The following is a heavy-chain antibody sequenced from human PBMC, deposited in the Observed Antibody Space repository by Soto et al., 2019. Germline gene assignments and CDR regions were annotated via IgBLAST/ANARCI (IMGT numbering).Heavy chain of an antibody. J-gene: IGHJ4*02. CDR1: GFTFSDYY. Sequence: QVQLVESGGGLVKPGGSLRLSCAASGFTFSDYYMSWIRQAPGKGLEWVSYISSSSSYTNYADSVKGRFTISRDNAKNSLYLHMNSLRAEDTAVYYCARTYNWNDEGDYWGQGTLVTVSS. CDR3: ARTYNWNDEGDY. V-gene: IGHV3-11*06. D-gene: IGHD1-20*01. CDR2: ISSSSSYT.